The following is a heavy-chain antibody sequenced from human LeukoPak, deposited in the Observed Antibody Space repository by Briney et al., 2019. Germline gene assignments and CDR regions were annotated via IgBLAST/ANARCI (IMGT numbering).Heavy chain of an antibody. D-gene: IGHD5-12*01. CDR3: ARDPYSGYDLQAFDY. CDR1: GFTFSSYS. Sequence: PGGSLRLSCAASGFTFSSYSMNWVRQAPGKGLEWVSSISSSSTHMYYAESVKGRFTISRDNAKNSLYLQMNSLRAEDTAVYYCARDPYSGYDLQAFDYWGQGTLVTVSS. V-gene: IGHV3-21*01. CDR2: ISSSSTHM. J-gene: IGHJ4*02.